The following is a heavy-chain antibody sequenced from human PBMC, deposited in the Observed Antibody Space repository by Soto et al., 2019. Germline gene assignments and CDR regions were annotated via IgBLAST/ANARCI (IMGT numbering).Heavy chain of an antibody. CDR1: AFSLSTGGVG. CDR2: IYWDDDK. Sequence: GSGATLVNPAQTLTLTCTFSAFSLSTGGVGVGWIRQPPGKALEWLALIYWDDDKRYSPSLRSRLTITKDTSKNQVVLTMTNMDPVDTATYYCIQSRCGGDCLQSYASYYYYGMDVWGQGTTVTVSS. J-gene: IGHJ6*02. D-gene: IGHD2-21*02. V-gene: IGHV2-5*02. CDR3: IQSRCGGDCLQSYASYYYYGMDV.